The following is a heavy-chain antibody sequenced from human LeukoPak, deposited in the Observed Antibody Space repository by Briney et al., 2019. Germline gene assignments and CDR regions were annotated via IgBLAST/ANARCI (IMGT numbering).Heavy chain of an antibody. CDR2: ISAYNGNT. CDR3: ARPIEMATIEALDAFDI. D-gene: IGHD5-24*01. J-gene: IGHJ3*02. Sequence: ASVKVSCKASGYTFTSYGISWVRQAPGQGLEWMGWISAYNGNTNHAQKLQGRVTMTTDTSTSTAYMELRSLRSDDTAVYYCARPIEMATIEALDAFDIWGQGTMVTVSS. CDR1: GYTFTSYG. V-gene: IGHV1-18*01.